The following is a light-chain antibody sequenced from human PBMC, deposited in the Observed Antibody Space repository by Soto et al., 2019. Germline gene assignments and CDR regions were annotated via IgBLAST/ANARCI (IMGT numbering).Light chain of an antibody. Sequence: QSALTQPASVSGSPGQSITISCTGTSGDIGSYNRVSWYQQHPGKAPKLIIFEVTDRPAGVPNRFSGSNSGNTASLTISGLQAKDEAEYYCRSYTNINTRACVFGSGTKVTVL. V-gene: IGLV2-14*01. CDR1: SGDIGSYNR. CDR2: EVT. J-gene: IGLJ1*01. CDR3: RSYTNINTRACV.